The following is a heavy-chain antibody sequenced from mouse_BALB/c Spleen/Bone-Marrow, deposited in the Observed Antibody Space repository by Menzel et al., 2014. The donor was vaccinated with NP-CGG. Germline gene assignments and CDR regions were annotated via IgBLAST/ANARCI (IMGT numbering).Heavy chain of an antibody. Sequence: VKLMESGPGLVQPSQSLSITCTVSGFSLTSYGVHWVRQSPGKGLEWLGVIWRGGSTDYNAAFMSRLSITKDNSKSXVFFKMNSLQADDTAIYYCAKNWGYGYAMDYWGQGTSVTVSS. CDR2: IWRGGST. J-gene: IGHJ4*01. V-gene: IGHV2-5*01. CDR1: GFSLTSYG. CDR3: AKNWGYGYAMDY. D-gene: IGHD3-1*01.